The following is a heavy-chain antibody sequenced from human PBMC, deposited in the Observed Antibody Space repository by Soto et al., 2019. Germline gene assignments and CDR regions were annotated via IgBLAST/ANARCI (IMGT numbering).Heavy chain of an antibody. CDR3: ARAYSDAFDI. J-gene: IGHJ3*02. V-gene: IGHV3-23*01. Sequence: GGSLRLSCAASGFTFSTYAMTWVRQAPGKGLEWVSAISPSNGNTYYADSVKGRLTISRDNSKNTLSLQMNSLRAEDTAVYYCARAYSDAFDIWGQGTMVTVSS. D-gene: IGHD2-15*01. CDR1: GFTFSTYA. CDR2: ISPSNGNT.